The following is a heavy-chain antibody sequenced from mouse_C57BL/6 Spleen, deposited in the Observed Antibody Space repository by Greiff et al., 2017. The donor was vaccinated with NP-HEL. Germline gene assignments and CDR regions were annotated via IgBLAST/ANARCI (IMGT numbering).Heavy chain of an antibody. CDR2: ISSGSSTI. Sequence: EVHLVESGGGLVKPGGSLKLSCAASGFTFSDYGMHWVRQAPEKGLEWVAYISSGSSTIYYADTVKGRFTISRDNAKNTLFLQMTSLRSEDTAMYYCARGSCYSDCGYAMDYWGQGTSVTVAS. J-gene: IGHJ4*01. CDR3: ARGSCYSDCGYAMDY. D-gene: IGHD2-12*01. V-gene: IGHV5-17*01. CDR1: GFTFSDYG.